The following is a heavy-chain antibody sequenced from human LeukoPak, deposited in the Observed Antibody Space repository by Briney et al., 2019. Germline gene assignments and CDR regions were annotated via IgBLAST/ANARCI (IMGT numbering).Heavy chain of an antibody. J-gene: IGHJ4*02. V-gene: IGHV4-31*03. CDR3: ARGWFGEFNFDY. CDR1: GGSISSGGYY. D-gene: IGHD3-10*01. CDR2: IYYSGST. Sequence: PSETLSLTCTVSGGSISSGGYYWSWIRQHPGTGLEWIGYIYYSGSTYYNPSLKSRVTISVDTSKNQFSLKLSSVTAADTAVYYCARGWFGEFNFDYWGQGTLATVSS.